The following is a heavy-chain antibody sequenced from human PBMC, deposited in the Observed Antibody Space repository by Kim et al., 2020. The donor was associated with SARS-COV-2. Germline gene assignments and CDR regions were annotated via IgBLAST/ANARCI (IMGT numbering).Heavy chain of an antibody. V-gene: IGHV3-7*01. D-gene: IGHD2-15*01. J-gene: IGHJ4*02. CDR2: IKQDGSEK. Sequence: GGSLRLSCTASGLTFDSHWMSWVRQAPGKGLEWVASIKQDGSEKQYVDSVKGRFTIFRDNAKKSLFMEMNSLRVEDTAMYYCARGRVGCANWGQGTLVTV. CDR3: ARGRVGCAN. CDR1: GLTFDSHW.